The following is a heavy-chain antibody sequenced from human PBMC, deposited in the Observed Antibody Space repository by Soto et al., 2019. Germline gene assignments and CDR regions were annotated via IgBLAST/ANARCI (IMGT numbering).Heavy chain of an antibody. V-gene: IGHV4-31*03. CDR1: GDSISSGGYY. CDR2: IYYSGNT. Sequence: QVQLQESGPGLVKPSQTLSLTCTVSGDSISSGGYYWSRIRQHPGKGLEWIGYIYYSGNTYYNPSLKSRVTISVDTSKNHFSLKLSSVTAADTAVYYCARDTPTYNYDTRALDAFDIWGQGTVVTVSS. CDR3: ARDTPTYNYDTRALDAFDI. J-gene: IGHJ3*02. D-gene: IGHD3-22*01.